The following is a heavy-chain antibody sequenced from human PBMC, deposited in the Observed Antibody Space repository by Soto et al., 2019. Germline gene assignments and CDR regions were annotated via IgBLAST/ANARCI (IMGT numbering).Heavy chain of an antibody. V-gene: IGHV3-30-3*01. CDR1: GFTFSSYA. CDR3: ARDPDGDFRSFPSYYFDY. D-gene: IGHD4-17*01. CDR2: ISYDGSNK. Sequence: GGSLRLSCAASGFTFSSYAMHWVRQAPGKGLEWVAVISYDGSNKYYADSVKGRFTISRDNSKNTLYLQMNSLRAEDTAVYYCARDPDGDFRSFPSYYFDYWGQGTLVTVSS. J-gene: IGHJ4*02.